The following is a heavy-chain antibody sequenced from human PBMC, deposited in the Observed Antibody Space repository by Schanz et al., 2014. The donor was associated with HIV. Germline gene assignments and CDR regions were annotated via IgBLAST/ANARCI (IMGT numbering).Heavy chain of an antibody. J-gene: IGHJ4*02. CDR2: IKADGSER. CDR1: GFTFSTYW. V-gene: IGHV3-7*01. CDR3: ATSIYTCGKGSFDY. D-gene: IGHD5-18*01. Sequence: VQLVESGGGVVQPGRSLRLSCAASGFTFSTYWMTWVRQAPGKGLEWVANIKADGSERYYVDSVRGRFTISRDNARNTIYLQMSNLRAEDNAVYYCATSIYTCGKGSFDYWGRGTLVTVSS.